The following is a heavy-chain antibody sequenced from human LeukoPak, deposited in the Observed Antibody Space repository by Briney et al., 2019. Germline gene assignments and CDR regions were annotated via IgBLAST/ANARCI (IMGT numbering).Heavy chain of an antibody. D-gene: IGHD2-21*02. Sequence: GGSVRLSCAASGFTFDDYAMHWVRQAPGKGLEWVSGISWNSGSIGYADSVKGRFTISRDNAKNSLYLQMNSLRVEDTAVYYCAGSLAYCGGDCRLGDYWGQGTLVTVSS. CDR3: AGSLAYCGGDCRLGDY. J-gene: IGHJ4*02. V-gene: IGHV3-9*01. CDR2: ISWNSGSI. CDR1: GFTFDDYA.